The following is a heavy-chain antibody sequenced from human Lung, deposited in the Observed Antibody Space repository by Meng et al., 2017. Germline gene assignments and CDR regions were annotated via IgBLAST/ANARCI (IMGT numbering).Heavy chain of an antibody. Sequence: GSVKVSCAASGFTFVSYEMNWVRQAPGKGLEWVSYISSSGSTIYYADSVKGRFTISRDNAKNSLYLLMNSLRAEDTAVYYCARDTGFGEFWFDPWGQGTLVTVSS. CDR1: GFTFVSYE. D-gene: IGHD3-10*01. CDR2: ISSSGSTI. CDR3: ARDTGFGEFWFDP. V-gene: IGHV3-48*03. J-gene: IGHJ5*02.